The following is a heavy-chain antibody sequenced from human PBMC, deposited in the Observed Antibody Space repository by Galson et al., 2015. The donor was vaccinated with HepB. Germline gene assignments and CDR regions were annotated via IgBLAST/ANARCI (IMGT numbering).Heavy chain of an antibody. V-gene: IGHV1-2*04. CDR3: ARVNEHYYYGMDV. CDR2: INPNSGGT. CDR1: GYTFTGYY. D-gene: IGHD1-1*01. Sequence: SVKVSCKASGYTFTGYYMHWVRQAPGQGLEWMGWINPNSGGTNYAQKFQGWVTMTRDTSISTAYMELSRLRSDDTAVYYCARVNEHYYYGMDVWGQGTTVTVSS. J-gene: IGHJ6*02.